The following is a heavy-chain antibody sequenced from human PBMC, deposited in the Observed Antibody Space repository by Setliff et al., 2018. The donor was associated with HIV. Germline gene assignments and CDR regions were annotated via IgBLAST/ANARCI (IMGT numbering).Heavy chain of an antibody. CDR3: ARQAIFGYIDY. J-gene: IGHJ4*02. CDR1: GGSISSSSYY. Sequence: SETLSLTCTVSGGSISSSSYYWGWIRQPPGKGLEWIGSIYYSGSTYYNPSLQSRVTISVDTSKNLFSLRLSSVTASDTAVYYCARQAIFGYIDYWGQGTLVTVSS. V-gene: IGHV4-39*01. D-gene: IGHD3-9*01. CDR2: IYYSGST.